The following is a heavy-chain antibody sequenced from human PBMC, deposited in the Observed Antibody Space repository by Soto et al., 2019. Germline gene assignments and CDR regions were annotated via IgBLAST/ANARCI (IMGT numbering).Heavy chain of an antibody. D-gene: IGHD4-17*01. CDR2: IYWDDDK. J-gene: IGHJ5*02. Sequence: TLSLTCTVSGGSISSGGYYWSWIRQPPGKALEWLALIYWDDDKRYSPSLKSRLTITKDTSKNQVVLTMTNMDPADTATYFCAHRTTTVTWWFDPWGQGTLVTVSS. CDR3: AHRTTTVTWWFDP. V-gene: IGHV2-5*08. CDR1: GGSISSGGYY.